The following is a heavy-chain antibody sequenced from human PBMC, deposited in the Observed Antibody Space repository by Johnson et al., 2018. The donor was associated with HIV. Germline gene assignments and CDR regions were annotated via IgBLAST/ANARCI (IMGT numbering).Heavy chain of an antibody. V-gene: IGHV3-33*01. CDR1: GFTFSDYG. CDR2: VWSDGNNR. D-gene: IGHD1-26*01. CDR3: ARGSGSYYSNAFDI. Sequence: VQLVESGGGVVQPGRSLRLSCAASGFTFSDYGIHWVRQAPGKGLEWVAVVWSDGNNRYYADSVKGRFTISRDNAKNSLYLQINSLRAEDTALYCCARGSGSYYSNAFDIWGQGTMVTVSS. J-gene: IGHJ3*02.